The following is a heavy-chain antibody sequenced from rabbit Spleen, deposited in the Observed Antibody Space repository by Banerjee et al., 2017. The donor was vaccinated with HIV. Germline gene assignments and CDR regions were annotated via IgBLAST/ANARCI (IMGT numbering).Heavy chain of an antibody. Sequence: QQQLEESGGGLVKPGGTLTLTCTASGFSFSTDYYVCWVRQAPGKGPESIACIYGEVIGSTYFATWAKGRFTCSKTSSTTVTLQMTRLTAADTATYFCARDTSSSFSSYGMDLWGPGTLVTVS. V-gene: IGHV1S45*01. CDR3: ARDTSSSFSSYGMDL. J-gene: IGHJ6*01. D-gene: IGHD1-1*01. CDR1: GFSFSTDYY. CDR2: IYGEVIGST.